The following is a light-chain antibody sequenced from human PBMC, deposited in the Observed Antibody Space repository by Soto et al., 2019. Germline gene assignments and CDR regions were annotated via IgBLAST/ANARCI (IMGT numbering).Light chain of an antibody. V-gene: IGLV2-14*01. CDR3: SSYTTRTTLYV. CDR1: SSDVGSYNY. CDR2: EVS. Sequence: QSGLTQPASVXGSPGQAITISCTGTSSDVGSYNYVSWYQLHPGKASKLMIYEVSNRPSGVSNRFSGSKSGDTASLNISGLKAEDEADYYCSSYTTRTTLYVFGTGTKVTVL. J-gene: IGLJ1*01.